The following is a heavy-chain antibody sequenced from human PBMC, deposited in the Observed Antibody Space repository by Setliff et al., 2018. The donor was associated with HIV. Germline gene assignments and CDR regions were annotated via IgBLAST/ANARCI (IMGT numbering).Heavy chain of an antibody. CDR2: IYPGDSKT. CDR1: GYIFTDLW. CDR3: ARHRIVKAYYYYMDV. J-gene: IGHJ6*03. V-gene: IGHV5-51*01. D-gene: IGHD3-16*02. Sequence: GESLKISCKAFGYIFTDLWIGWVRQMPGKGPEWLGIIYPGDSKTVYSPSFQGQVTISVDKSISTAYLQWNNLRASDTAMYYCARHRIVKAYYYYMDVWGKGTTVTVSS.